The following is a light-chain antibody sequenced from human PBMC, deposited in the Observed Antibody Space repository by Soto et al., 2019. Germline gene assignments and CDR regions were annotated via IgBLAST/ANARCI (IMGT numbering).Light chain of an antibody. J-gene: IGKJ2*01. CDR3: QQYTRYPYT. CDR2: DAS. CDR1: QSLDKW. V-gene: IGKV1-5*01. Sequence: DIQMTQSPSTLSASVEDRVSISCRASQSLDKWLAWYQQKPGEAPKLLVSDASNLESGVSSRFTGSGSGTEFTLTISSLQPDDFATYYCQQYTRYPYTFGQGTKLEIK.